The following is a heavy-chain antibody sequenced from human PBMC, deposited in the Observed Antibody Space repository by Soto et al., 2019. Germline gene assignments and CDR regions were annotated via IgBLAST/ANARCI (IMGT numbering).Heavy chain of an antibody. J-gene: IGHJ4*02. CDR1: GGSISSYY. CDR2: IYYSGST. D-gene: IGHD3-10*01. V-gene: IGHV4-59*08. Sequence: SETLSLTCTVSGGSISSYYWSWIRQPPGKGLDWIGYIYYSGSTNYNPSLKSRVTISVDTSKNQFSLKLSSVTAADTAVYYCARHSLGYYYGSGSYYKDFDYWGQGTLVTVSS. CDR3: ARHSLGYYYGSGSYYKDFDY.